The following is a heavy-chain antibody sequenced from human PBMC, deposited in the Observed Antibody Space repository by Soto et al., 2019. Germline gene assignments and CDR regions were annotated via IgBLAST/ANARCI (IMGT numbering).Heavy chain of an antibody. CDR3: ARRLYYDSSGFGGSGMDV. CDR1: GGSISSSSYY. J-gene: IGHJ6*02. CDR2: IYYSGST. V-gene: IGHV4-39*01. D-gene: IGHD3-22*01. Sequence: QLQLQESGPGLVKPSETLSLTCTVSGGSISSSSYYWGWIRQPPGKGLEWIGSIYYSGSTYYNPSLKSLVTIAGDTAKNQFSLKLSSVTAADTAVYYCARRLYYDSSGFGGSGMDVWGQGTTVTVSS.